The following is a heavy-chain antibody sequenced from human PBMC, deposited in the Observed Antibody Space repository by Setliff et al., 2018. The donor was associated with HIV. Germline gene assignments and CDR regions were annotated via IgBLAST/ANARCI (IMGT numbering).Heavy chain of an antibody. J-gene: IGHJ5*01. CDR2: IYHDGTT. Sequence: SETLSLTCSVSGGSINTSSYYWAWVRQPPGNELDWIGSIYHDGTTHYRSSLRSRAAISIDTSKSQISLKVRSVTAADTAVYFCAGHPVTSGWLSLNWFDPWGQGILVTVSS. D-gene: IGHD6-19*01. V-gene: IGHV4-39*07. CDR3: AGHPVTSGWLSLNWFDP. CDR1: GGSINTSSYY.